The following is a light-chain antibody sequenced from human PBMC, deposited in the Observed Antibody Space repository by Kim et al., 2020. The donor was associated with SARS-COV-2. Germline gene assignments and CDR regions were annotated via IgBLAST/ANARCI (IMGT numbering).Light chain of an antibody. CDR2: AAS. Sequence: AIRITQSPSSLSASTGDRVTITCRASQGISSYLAWYQQKPGKAPKLLIYAASTLQSGVPSRFSGSGSGTDFTLTISCLQSEDFATYYCQQYYSYPWTFGQETKLDIK. V-gene: IGKV1-8*01. J-gene: IGKJ1*01. CDR1: QGISSY. CDR3: QQYYSYPWT.